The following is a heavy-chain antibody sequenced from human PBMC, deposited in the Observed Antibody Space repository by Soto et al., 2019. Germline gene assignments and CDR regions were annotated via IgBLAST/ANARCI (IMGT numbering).Heavy chain of an antibody. CDR2: IYYSGST. Sequence: TSETLSLTCTVSGGSISSSNYYWGWIRQPPGKGLEWIGSIYYSGSTYYNPSLKSRVTISVDTSKNQFSLKLSSVTAADTAVYYCARHIAADVYGMDVWGQGTTVTVSS. V-gene: IGHV4-39*01. CDR3: ARHIAADVYGMDV. CDR1: GGSISSSNYY. J-gene: IGHJ6*02. D-gene: IGHD6-13*01.